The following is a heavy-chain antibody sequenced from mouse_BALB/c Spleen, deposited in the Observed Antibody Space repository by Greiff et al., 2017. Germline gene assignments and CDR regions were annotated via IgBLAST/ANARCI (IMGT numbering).Heavy chain of an antibody. CDR1: GYTFTSYW. CDR3: TSYDGYEAWFAY. D-gene: IGHD2-3*01. J-gene: IGHJ3*01. V-gene: IGHV1-5*01. Sequence: DVHLVESGTVLARPGASVKMSCKASGYTFTSYWMHWVKQRPGQGLEWIGAIYPGNSDTSYNQKFKGKAKLTAVTSTSTAYMELSSLTNEDSAVYYCTSYDGYEAWFAYWGQGTLVTVSA. CDR2: IYPGNSDT.